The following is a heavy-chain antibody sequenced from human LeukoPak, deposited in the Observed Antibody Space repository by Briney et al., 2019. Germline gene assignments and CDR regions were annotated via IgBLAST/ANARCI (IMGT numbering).Heavy chain of an antibody. CDR1: GFTFRSYW. CDR3: ARADGSHYGLKDY. J-gene: IGHJ4*02. Sequence: GVSLRLSCAASGFTFRSYWMHWVRQAPGKGLVWVSRISPDGTSKSYADSVKGRFTISRDNAKNTLSLQMNSLRAEDTGLYYCARADGSHYGLKDYWGQGTLVTVSS. V-gene: IGHV3-74*01. D-gene: IGHD1-26*01. CDR2: ISPDGTSK.